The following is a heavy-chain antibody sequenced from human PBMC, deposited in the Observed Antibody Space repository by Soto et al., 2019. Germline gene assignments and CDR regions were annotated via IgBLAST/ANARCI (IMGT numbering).Heavy chain of an antibody. CDR1: GDTFNFYS. D-gene: IGHD3-10*01. J-gene: IGHJ4*02. V-gene: IGHV1-69*02. Sequence: QVQLVQSGAEVKRPGSSVKVSCKASGDTFNFYSINWVRQAPGLGLEWMGRVNPIVSMSNYAQKFQGRVTXTXGXXTSPAYMELSSLRSEDTAIYYCASSYGSGYRAFDYWGQGALVTVSS. CDR3: ASSYGSGYRAFDY. CDR2: VNPIVSMS.